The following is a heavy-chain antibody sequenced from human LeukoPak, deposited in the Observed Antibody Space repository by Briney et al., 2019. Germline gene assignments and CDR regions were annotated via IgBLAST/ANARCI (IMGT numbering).Heavy chain of an antibody. D-gene: IGHD3-10*01. J-gene: IGHJ6*02. CDR2: ISSSSSYI. Sequence: PGGSLRLSCAASGFTFSSYSMNWVRQAPGKGLEWVSSISSSSSYIYSADSVKGRFTISRDNAKNSLYLQMNSLRAEDAAVYYCARWYYYGSGSYWGINYYYYYGMDVWGQGTTVTVSS. V-gene: IGHV3-21*01. CDR1: GFTFSSYS. CDR3: ARWYYYGSGSYWGINYYYYYGMDV.